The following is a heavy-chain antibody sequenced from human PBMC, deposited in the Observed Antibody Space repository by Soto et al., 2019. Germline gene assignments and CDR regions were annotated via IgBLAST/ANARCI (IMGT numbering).Heavy chain of an antibody. CDR1: GFTFSDYY. CDR2: ISGRSDYT. Sequence: ESGGGLVKPGGSLRLSCAASGFTFSDYYMSWIRQAPGKGLEWVSYISGRSDYTNYADSVKGRFTISRDNAKNSLYLQMNSLRAEDTAVYYCARVRRLASDAFDIWGQGTMVTVSS. D-gene: IGHD4-17*01. V-gene: IGHV3-11*05. CDR3: ARVRRLASDAFDI. J-gene: IGHJ3*02.